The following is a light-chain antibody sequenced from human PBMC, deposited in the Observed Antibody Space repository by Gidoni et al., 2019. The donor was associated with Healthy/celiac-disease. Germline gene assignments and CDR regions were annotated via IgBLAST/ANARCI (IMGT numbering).Light chain of an antibody. CDR2: GAS. CDR1: QSVSSSY. V-gene: IGKV3-20*01. J-gene: IGKJ1*01. Sequence: EIVLTQSSGTLSVSPGERATLSCRASQSVSSSYLAWYQQKPGQAPRLLIYGASSRATGIPDRFSGSGSGTDFTLTISRLEPEEFALYYCQQYGSSPKTFGQGTKVEIK. CDR3: QQYGSSPKT.